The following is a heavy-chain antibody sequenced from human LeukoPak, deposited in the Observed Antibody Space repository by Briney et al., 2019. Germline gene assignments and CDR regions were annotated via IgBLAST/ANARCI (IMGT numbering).Heavy chain of an antibody. CDR2: IKTDGSIK. Sequence: QAGGSLRLSCAASGFTFMTYWMHWVRQAPGKGLEWVSRIKTDGSIKSSADAVKGRFTISRDNAKNTLYLQMDSLRPEDTAVYHCVRADGRCYGLFDSWGRGTLVIVSS. CDR1: GFTFMTYW. D-gene: IGHD2-2*01. V-gene: IGHV3-74*01. CDR3: VRADGRCYGLFDS. J-gene: IGHJ4*02.